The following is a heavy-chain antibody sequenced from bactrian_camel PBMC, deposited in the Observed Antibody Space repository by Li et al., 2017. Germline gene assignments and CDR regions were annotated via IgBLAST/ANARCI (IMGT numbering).Heavy chain of an antibody. V-gene: IGHV3S55*01. CDR3: AGGRPRRIQTWGPGGNCRVQGKNVFGY. J-gene: IGHJ6*01. CDR1: GFTSKGCA. Sequence: HVQLVESGGGSVQAGGSLRLSCTAPGFTSKGCAMDWYRQAAGKQREWVSSIRRGGTTGYAGSVKGRFTVSRDNAKNSLFLQMSSLKPDDTAVYYCAGGRPRRIQTWGPGGNCRVQGKNVFGYWGQGTQVTVS. D-gene: IGHD7*01. CDR2: IRRGGTT.